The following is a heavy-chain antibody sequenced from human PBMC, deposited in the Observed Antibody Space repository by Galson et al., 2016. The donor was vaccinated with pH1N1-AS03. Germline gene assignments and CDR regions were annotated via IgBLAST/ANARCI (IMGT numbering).Heavy chain of an antibody. J-gene: IGHJ4*02. Sequence: SVKVSCKASGYSFTRYDVNWVRQAPGQGLEWMGWMNPNSGNTGYAQKFQGRVTMTWHTSISTAYMELTSLNSEDTAVYYCARGTSRGATTGGDYRGQGALVTVSS. CDR1: GYSFTRYD. CDR3: ARGTSRGATTGGDY. CDR2: MNPNSGNT. V-gene: IGHV1-8*01. D-gene: IGHD1-26*01.